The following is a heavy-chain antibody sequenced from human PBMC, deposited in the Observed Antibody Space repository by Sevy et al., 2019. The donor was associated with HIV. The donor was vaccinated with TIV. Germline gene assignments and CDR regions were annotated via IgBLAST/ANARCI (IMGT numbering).Heavy chain of an antibody. V-gene: IGHV3-66*02. CDR3: VSLFLSYRSGWSYFDY. CDR1: GFTVNDKY. J-gene: IGHJ4*02. CDR2: IFSSGST. Sequence: GGSLRLSCAISGFTVNDKYIIWVRQAPGKGLEWVSVIFSSGSTHYADSAKGRFTISRDNSKNTVYLQMNSLRAEDTAVYYCVSLFLSYRSGWSYFDYWGQGTLVTVSS. D-gene: IGHD6-19*01.